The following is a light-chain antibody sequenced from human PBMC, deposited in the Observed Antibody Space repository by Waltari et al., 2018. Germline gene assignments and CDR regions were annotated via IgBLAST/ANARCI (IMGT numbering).Light chain of an antibody. V-gene: IGLV3-25*03. CDR1: ALSNHY. J-gene: IGLJ2*01. CDR3: QSADSSGSVV. CDR2: KDS. Sequence: SFELTQPPSLSVSPGQTARITCSGDALSNHYAHWHQQRPGLAPVLVVYKDSERPSGIPERFSGSSSGTTVTLTISGVQAEDEADYYCQSADSSGSVVFGGGTKLTVL.